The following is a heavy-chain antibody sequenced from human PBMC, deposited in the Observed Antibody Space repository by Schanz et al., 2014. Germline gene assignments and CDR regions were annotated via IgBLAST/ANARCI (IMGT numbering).Heavy chain of an antibody. CDR2: LSGSGGST. J-gene: IGHJ4*02. D-gene: IGHD2-2*01. CDR1: GFIFSSYG. CDR3: AKDLLYGAPMPLNHLDY. V-gene: IGHV3-23*04. Sequence: VQMVESGGGVVQPGRSLRLSCAASGFIFSSYGLHWVRQAPGKGLEWVSALSGSGGSTYYADSVKGRFTISRDNSKNTLYLQMNSLRAEDTAVYYCAKDLLYGAPMPLNHLDYWGQGTLVTVSS.